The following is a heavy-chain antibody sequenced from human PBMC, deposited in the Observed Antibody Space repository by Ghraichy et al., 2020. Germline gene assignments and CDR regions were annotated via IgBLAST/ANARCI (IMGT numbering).Heavy chain of an antibody. J-gene: IGHJ6*04. CDR1: GFTFTSYW. V-gene: IGHV3-74*01. D-gene: IGHD1-26*01. CDR3: ARVAVGATRPGMDV. Sequence: LSLTCAASGFTFTSYWMHWVRQAPGKGLVWVSRVNSDGSEISYADSVKGRFTISRDNAKNTVYLQMNSLRAEDTAVYYCARVAVGATRPGMDVWGKGTTVTVSS. CDR2: VNSDGSEI.